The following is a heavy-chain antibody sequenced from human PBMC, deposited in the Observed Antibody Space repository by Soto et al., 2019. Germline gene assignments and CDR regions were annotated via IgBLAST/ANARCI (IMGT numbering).Heavy chain of an antibody. J-gene: IGHJ4*02. D-gene: IGHD3-3*01. V-gene: IGHV4-31*03. CDR1: GGSISSGGYY. CDR3: ARGSTQYDFWSGYSSNIDYFDY. CDR2: IYYSGST. Sequence: SETLSLTCTVSGGSISSGGYYWSWIRQHPGKGLEWIGYIYYSGSTYYNPSLKSRVTISVDTSKNQFSLKLSSVTAADTAVYYCARGSTQYDFWSGYSSNIDYFDYWGQGTLVTVS.